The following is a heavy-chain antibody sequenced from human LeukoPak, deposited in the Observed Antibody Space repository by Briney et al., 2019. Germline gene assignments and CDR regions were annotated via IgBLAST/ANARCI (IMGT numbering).Heavy chain of an antibody. Sequence: GGSLRLSCAGSGFTFSTYWMHWVRQAPGKGLVWVSRINSDGSSTTYADSVKGRFTISRDNSKNTLYLQMSSLRAEDTAVYYCVKGPYYDILTGYYQGDHDAFDIWGQGTMVTVSS. D-gene: IGHD3-9*01. J-gene: IGHJ3*02. CDR2: INSDGSST. V-gene: IGHV3-74*01. CDR3: VKGPYYDILTGYYQGDHDAFDI. CDR1: GFTFSTYW.